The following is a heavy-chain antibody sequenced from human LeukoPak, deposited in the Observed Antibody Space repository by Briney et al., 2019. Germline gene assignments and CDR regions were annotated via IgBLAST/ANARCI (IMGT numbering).Heavy chain of an antibody. D-gene: IGHD4/OR15-4a*01. J-gene: IGHJ4*02. CDR3: ARDPGAFPYFFDC. Sequence: GGSLRLSCAASGISFHSCALSWVRQAPGKGLEWVSDINGDGDRAYYADSVKGRFTISRDISKNTLYLQMNSLRVEDTAVYFCARDPGAFPYFFDCWGQGTLVTVSS. CDR2: INGDGDRA. CDR1: GISFHSCA. V-gene: IGHV3-23*01.